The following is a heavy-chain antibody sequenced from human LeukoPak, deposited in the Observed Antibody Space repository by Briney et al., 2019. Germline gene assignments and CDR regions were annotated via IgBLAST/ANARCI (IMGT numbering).Heavy chain of an antibody. CDR1: GFTFSSYA. CDR3: ARGRDRGPDSSGIWGLKGTSYMDV. J-gene: IGHJ6*03. Sequence: GSLRLSCAVSGFTFSSYAMSWVRQAPGKGLEWIGEINHSKNTNYNPSLKSRVTISVDTSKNQFSLKLSSVTAADTAVYYCARGRDRGPDSSGIWGLKGTSYMDVWAKGTTVTVSS. CDR2: INHSKNT. V-gene: IGHV4-34*01. D-gene: IGHD3-22*01.